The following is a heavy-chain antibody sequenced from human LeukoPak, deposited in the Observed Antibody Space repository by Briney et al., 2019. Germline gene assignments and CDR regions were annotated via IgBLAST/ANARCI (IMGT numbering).Heavy chain of an antibody. CDR2: INHSGST. V-gene: IGHV4-34*01. D-gene: IGHD3-10*01. Sequence: SETLSLTCAVYGGSFSGYYWSWIRQPPGKGLEWIGEINHSGSTNYNPSLKSRVTISVDTSKSQFSLKLSSVTAADTAVYYCARRAYYYGSGSSLGYWGQGTLVTVSS. J-gene: IGHJ4*02. CDR3: ARRAYYYGSGSSLGY. CDR1: GGSFSGYY.